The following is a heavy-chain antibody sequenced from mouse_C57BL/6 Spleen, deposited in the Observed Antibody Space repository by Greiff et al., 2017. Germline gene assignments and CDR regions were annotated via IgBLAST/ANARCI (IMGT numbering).Heavy chain of an antibody. V-gene: IGHV3-3*01. CDR1: GFSINSDCY. J-gene: IGHJ4*01. CDR2: TFYSGIT. D-gene: IGHD1-1*01. Sequence: EVQLVESGPSLVRPSQTLSLTCTVTGFSINSDCYWIWIRQFPGNKLEYIGYTFYSGITYYNPSLESRTYITRDTSKNQFSLKLSSVTTDDTATYYCAREGVYYYGSSPYYAMDYWGQGTSVTVSS. CDR3: AREGVYYYGSSPYYAMDY.